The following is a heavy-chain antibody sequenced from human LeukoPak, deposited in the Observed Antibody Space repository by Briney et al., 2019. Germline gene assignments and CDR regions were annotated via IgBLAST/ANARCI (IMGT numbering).Heavy chain of an antibody. V-gene: IGHV3-23*01. Sequence: LPGGSLRLSCAASGFTFSSYALNWVRQAPGKGLEWVSTISGSGGSAYYTDSVKGRFTISRDNTKNTLYLQMNSLRPEDTALYYCAKDLSGYFDYWGQGTLVTVSS. J-gene: IGHJ4*02. CDR2: ISGSGGSA. CDR1: GFTFSSYA. CDR3: AKDLSGYFDY.